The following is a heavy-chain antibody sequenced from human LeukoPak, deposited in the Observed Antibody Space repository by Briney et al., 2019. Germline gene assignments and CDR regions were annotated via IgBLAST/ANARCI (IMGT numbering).Heavy chain of an antibody. CDR3: AKGLVSSNWLFDY. CDR2: IGVSGGIT. V-gene: IGHV3-23*01. J-gene: IGHJ4*02. CDR1: GFSFSSYG. Sequence: PGRSLRLSCAASGFSFSSYGMSWVRQAPGKGLEWVSTIGVSGGITYYADSVKGRFTISRDNSKNTLYLQMNSLRAEDTAVYYCAKGLVSSNWLFDYWGQGTLVTVSS. D-gene: IGHD6-13*01.